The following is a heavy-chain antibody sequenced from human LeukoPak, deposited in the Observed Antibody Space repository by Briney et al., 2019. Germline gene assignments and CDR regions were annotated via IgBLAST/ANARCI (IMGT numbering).Heavy chain of an antibody. CDR2: IYTSGST. CDR3: ARDLHYYHHDYGDYTNWFDP. CDR1: GGSFSSYY. V-gene: IGHV4-59*10. J-gene: IGHJ5*02. D-gene: IGHD4-17*01. Sequence: PSETLSLTCAVYGGSFSSYYWSWIRQPAGKGLEWIGRIYTSGSTNYNPSLKSRVTMSVDTSKNQFSLKLSSVTAADTAVHYCARDLHYYHHDYGDYTNWFDPWGQGTLVTVSS.